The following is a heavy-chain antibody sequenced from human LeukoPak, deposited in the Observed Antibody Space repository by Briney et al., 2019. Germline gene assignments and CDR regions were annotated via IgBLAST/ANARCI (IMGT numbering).Heavy chain of an antibody. CDR1: GGSISSSSYY. CDR2: MHSSGST. J-gene: IGHJ4*02. CDR3: TGKYYYDSSGYYYADY. D-gene: IGHD3-22*01. V-gene: IGHV4-39*07. Sequence: SETLSLTCTVSGGSISSSSYYWGWIRQPPGKGLEWIGSMHSSGSTYYNPSLKSRVTISIDTSKKQFSLKLSSVTAADTAVYYCTGKYYYDSSGYYYADYWGQGTLVTVSS.